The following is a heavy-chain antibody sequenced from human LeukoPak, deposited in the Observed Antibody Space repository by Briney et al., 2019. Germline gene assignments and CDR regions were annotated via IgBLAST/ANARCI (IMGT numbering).Heavy chain of an antibody. CDR2: INPNSGDT. CDR3: ARTFVVINDAFDI. D-gene: IGHD3-22*01. Sequence: ASGKVSWKTSGYTFTGYYIHWVRQAPGQGLDWMGWINPNSGDTNYAQKFQGRVSMTGATSISTAYMELSRLRSDDTAVYYCARTFVVINDAFDIWGQGTMVTVSS. CDR1: GYTFTGYY. J-gene: IGHJ3*02. V-gene: IGHV1-2*02.